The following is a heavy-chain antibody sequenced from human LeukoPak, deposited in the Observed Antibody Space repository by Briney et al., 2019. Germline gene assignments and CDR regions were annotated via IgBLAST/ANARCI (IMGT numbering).Heavy chain of an antibody. V-gene: IGHV4-59*11. CDR1: DASFNTHY. Sequence: SETQSLTCTVSDASFNTHYWTWIRQPPGKGLEWIGYISYGGSTNYNPSLKSRVTISVDTSKNQFFLRLTSLTAADTAVYYCARDPTTVTKGFDIWGQGTMVTVSS. CDR3: ARDPTTVTKGFDI. D-gene: IGHD4-17*01. J-gene: IGHJ3*02. CDR2: ISYGGST.